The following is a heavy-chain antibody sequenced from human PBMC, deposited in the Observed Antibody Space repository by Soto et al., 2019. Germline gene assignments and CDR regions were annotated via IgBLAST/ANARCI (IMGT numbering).Heavy chain of an antibody. Sequence: QSQTLSLTCTVSGGSISSSSYYWGWIRQPPGKGLEWIGSIYYSGSTYYNPSLKSRVTISVDTSKNQFSLKLSSVTAADMAVYYCARQVRQLSSSSRGLDYWGQGTLVTVSS. D-gene: IGHD6-6*01. CDR3: ARQVRQLSSSSRGLDY. V-gene: IGHV4-39*01. CDR1: GGSISSSSYY. CDR2: IYYSGST. J-gene: IGHJ4*02.